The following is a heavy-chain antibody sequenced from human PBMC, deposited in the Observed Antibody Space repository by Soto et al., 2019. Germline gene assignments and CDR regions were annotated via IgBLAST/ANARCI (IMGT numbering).Heavy chain of an antibody. CDR2: IYYGGST. CDR3: ARVGGINWFDP. J-gene: IGHJ5*02. CDR1: GDSISTDY. Sequence: SETLSLTCTVSGDSISTDYWSWIRQSPGKGLEWIGFIYYGGSTNYNPSLKSRVTISVDTPKNQFSLKLSSVTAADTAVYYCARVGGINWFDPWGQGTLVTVSS. V-gene: IGHV4-59*08. D-gene: IGHD3-16*01.